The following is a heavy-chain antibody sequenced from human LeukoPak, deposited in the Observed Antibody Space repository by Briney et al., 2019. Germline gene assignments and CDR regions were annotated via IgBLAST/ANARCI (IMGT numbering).Heavy chain of an antibody. CDR1: GFTFSSYS. Sequence: GGSLRLSCAASGFTFSSYSMNWVRQAPGKGLEWVSSISSSSSYIYYADSVKGRFTISRDNAKNSLYLQMNSLRAEDTAVYYCARLSTSGYCSSTSCYEKFFDYWGQGTLVTVSS. CDR2: ISSSSSYI. CDR3: ARLSTSGYCSSTSCYEKFFDY. D-gene: IGHD2-2*01. J-gene: IGHJ4*02. V-gene: IGHV3-21*04.